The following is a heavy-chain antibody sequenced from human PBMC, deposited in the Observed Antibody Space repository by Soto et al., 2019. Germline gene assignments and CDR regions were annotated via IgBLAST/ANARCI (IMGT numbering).Heavy chain of an antibody. V-gene: IGHV1-18*01. Sequence: ASVKVSCKASGYAFTSYGISWVRQAPGQGLEWMGWISAYNGNTNYAQKLQGRVTMTTDTSTSTAYMELRSLRSDDTAVYYCARVVVPAAMSHWFDPWGQGTLVTVS. CDR2: ISAYNGNT. J-gene: IGHJ5*02. D-gene: IGHD2-2*01. CDR3: ARVVVPAAMSHWFDP. CDR1: GYAFTSYG.